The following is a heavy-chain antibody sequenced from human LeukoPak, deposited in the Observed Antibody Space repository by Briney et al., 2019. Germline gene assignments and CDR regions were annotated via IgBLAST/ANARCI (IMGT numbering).Heavy chain of an antibody. J-gene: IGHJ5*02. CDR3: ASVGDSSGYYWFDP. CDR2: ISAYNGNT. D-gene: IGHD3-22*01. Sequence: GASVKVSCKASGYTFTSYGISWGRHAPGQGLEWMGWISAYNGNTNYAQKLQGRVTMTTDTSTSTAYMELRSLRSDDTAVYYCASVGDSSGYYWFDPWGQGTLVTVSS. CDR1: GYTFTSYG. V-gene: IGHV1-18*01.